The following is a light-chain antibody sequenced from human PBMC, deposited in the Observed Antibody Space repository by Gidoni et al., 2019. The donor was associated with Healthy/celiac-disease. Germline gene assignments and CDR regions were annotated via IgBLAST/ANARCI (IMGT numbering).Light chain of an antibody. V-gene: IGKV3-11*01. Sequence: EIVFPQSPATLSLSPGARATLSCRASQSVSSYLAWYQQKPGQAPRLLIYDASNRATGIPARLSGSGSGTDLTLTISSLEPEDFAVYYCQQRSNWPLTFGGXTKVEIK. CDR2: DAS. CDR3: QQRSNWPLT. CDR1: QSVSSY. J-gene: IGKJ4*01.